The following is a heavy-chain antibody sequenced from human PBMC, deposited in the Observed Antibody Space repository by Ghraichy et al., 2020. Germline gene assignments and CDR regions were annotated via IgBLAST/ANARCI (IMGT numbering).Heavy chain of an antibody. CDR3: ARDLCTSCYRAYYYYYGMDV. CDR1: GFTFSSYW. CDR2: INSDGSST. Sequence: GGSLRLSCAASGFTFSSYWMHWVRQAPGKGLVWVSRINSDGSSTSYADSVKGRFTISRDNAKNTLYLQMNSLRAEDTAVYYCARDLCTSCYRAYYYYYGMDVWGQGNTVTVSS. J-gene: IGHJ6*02. D-gene: IGHD2-2*02. V-gene: IGHV3-74*01.